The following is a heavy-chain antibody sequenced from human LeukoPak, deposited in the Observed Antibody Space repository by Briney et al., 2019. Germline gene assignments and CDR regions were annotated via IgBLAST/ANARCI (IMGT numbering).Heavy chain of an antibody. CDR1: GFIFSIST. Sequence: GESLKISCAASGFIFSISTMHWVRQAPGKGLEWVSGISDSTYYADSVKGRFTISRDNSRNTLYLQMDSLRAEDTAVYYCAKGRAYSSTSCFDYWGQGTLVTVSS. V-gene: IGHV3-23*01. D-gene: IGHD2-2*01. J-gene: IGHJ4*02. CDR2: ISDST. CDR3: AKGRAYSSTSCFDY.